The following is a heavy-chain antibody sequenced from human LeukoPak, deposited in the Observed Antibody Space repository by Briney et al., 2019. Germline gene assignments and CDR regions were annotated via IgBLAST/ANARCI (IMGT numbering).Heavy chain of an antibody. CDR3: VRASGSFDY. CDR1: GFTFSDYG. V-gene: IGHV3-33*01. Sequence: GGSLRLSCAASGFTFSDYGIHWVRQAPGKGLEWVAVIWSDGSNKYYADSVKGRLTISRDNSKKTLYLQMNSLRVEDTAVYYCVRASGSFDYWGQGTLVTVSS. CDR2: IWSDGSNK. J-gene: IGHJ4*02. D-gene: IGHD3-10*01.